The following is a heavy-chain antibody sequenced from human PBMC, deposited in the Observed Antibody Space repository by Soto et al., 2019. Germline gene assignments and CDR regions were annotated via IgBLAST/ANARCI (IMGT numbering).Heavy chain of an antibody. V-gene: IGHV4-59*08. CDR1: GDSISSSS. Sequence: SETLSLTCSVSGDSISSSSWSWVRQPPGKGLEWIGYISYTGSTNYNPSLKRRVTMSLDTSKNQFSLNLSSVTAADAALYYCARHTYSTSTDFYCDYWGLGTLVTVSS. CDR2: ISYTGST. CDR3: ARHTYSTSTDFYCDY. D-gene: IGHD5-18*01. J-gene: IGHJ4*02.